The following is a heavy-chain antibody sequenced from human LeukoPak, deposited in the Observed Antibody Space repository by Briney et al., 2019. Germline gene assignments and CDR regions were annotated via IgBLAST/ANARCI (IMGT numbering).Heavy chain of an antibody. CDR1: GDSISSSSFN. J-gene: IGHJ4*01. Sequence: SEPLSLTCTLSGDSISSSSFNWGWIRQPPGKWLEWIGSIYYSGSTYYNPSLQNRLTISVDTSKNQFSQKLSSVTAADTAVYYCASHNYYNSGAYGASDFWGRGTLVTVSS. V-gene: IGHV4-39*01. CDR2: IYYSGST. D-gene: IGHD3-22*01. CDR3: ASHNYYNSGAYGASDF.